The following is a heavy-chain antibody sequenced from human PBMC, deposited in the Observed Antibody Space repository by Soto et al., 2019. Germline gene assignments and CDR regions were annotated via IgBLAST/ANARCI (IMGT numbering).Heavy chain of an antibody. CDR3: AKDHNWNYKDYYYGMDV. V-gene: IGHV3-30*18. CDR2: ISYDGSNK. CDR1: GFTFSSYG. Sequence: AGGSLRLSCAASGFTFSSYGMHWVRQAPGKGLEWVAVISYDGSNKYYADSVKGRFTISRDNSKNTLYLQMNSLRAEDTAVYYCAKDHNWNYKDYYYGMDVWGQGTTVTVSS. J-gene: IGHJ6*02. D-gene: IGHD1-7*01.